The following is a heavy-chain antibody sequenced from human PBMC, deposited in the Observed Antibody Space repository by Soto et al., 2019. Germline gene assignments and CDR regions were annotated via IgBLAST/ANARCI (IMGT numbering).Heavy chain of an antibody. CDR1: GYTFTSYY. V-gene: IGHV1-46*01. CDR3: ARYLRDYYHYYGMDV. Sequence: ASVKVSCKASGYTFTSYYMHWVRQAPGQGLEWMGIINPSGGSTSYAQKFQGRVTMTRDTSTSTVYMELSSLRSEDTAVYYCARYLRDYYHYYGMDVWGQGTTVTVSS. J-gene: IGHJ6*02. CDR2: INPSGGST.